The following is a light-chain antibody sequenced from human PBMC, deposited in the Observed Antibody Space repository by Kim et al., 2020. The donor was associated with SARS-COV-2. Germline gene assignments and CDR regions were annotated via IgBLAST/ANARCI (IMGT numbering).Light chain of an antibody. J-gene: IGLJ2*01. CDR1: SSDVGGYNS. V-gene: IGLV2-11*01. CDR3: CSYAGSYTFYVV. CDR2: DVS. Sequence: SVTISCTGTSSDVGGYNSVSWYQQHPGKAPKLMIYDVSKRPSGVPDRFSGSKSGNTASLTISGLQAEDEADYYCCSYAGSYTFYVVFGGGTKLTVL.